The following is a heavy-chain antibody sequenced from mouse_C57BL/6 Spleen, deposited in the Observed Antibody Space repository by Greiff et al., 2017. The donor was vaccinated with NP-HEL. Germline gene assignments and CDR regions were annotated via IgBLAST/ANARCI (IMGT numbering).Heavy chain of an antibody. Sequence: QVQLQQPGAELVRPGSSVKLSCKASGYTFTSYWMHWVKQRPIQGLEWIGNIDPSDSETHYNQKFKDKATLTVDKSSSTAYMQLSSLTSEDSAVYYCARGRVYYGSSHFDYWGQGTTLTVSS. J-gene: IGHJ2*01. D-gene: IGHD1-1*01. V-gene: IGHV1-52*01. CDR1: GYTFTSYW. CDR3: ARGRVYYGSSHFDY. CDR2: IDPSDSET.